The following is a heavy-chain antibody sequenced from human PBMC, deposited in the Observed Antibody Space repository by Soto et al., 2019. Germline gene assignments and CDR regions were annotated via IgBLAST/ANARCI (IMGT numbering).Heavy chain of an antibody. CDR2: IYYSGST. J-gene: IGHJ4*02. V-gene: IGHV4-59*01. Sequence: PAETLSLTCTVSGGSIIRYYWICSRHPPGKGLEWIVYIYYSGSTNYNPSLKSRVTISVDTSKNQFSLKLSSVTAADTAVYYCARGYHDILTGYPFDYWGPGTLVTVSS. CDR1: GGSIIRYY. CDR3: ARGYHDILTGYPFDY. D-gene: IGHD3-9*01.